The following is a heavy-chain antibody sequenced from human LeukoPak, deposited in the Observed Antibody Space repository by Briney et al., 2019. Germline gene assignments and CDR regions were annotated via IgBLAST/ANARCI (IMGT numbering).Heavy chain of an antibody. CDR1: GFTFSSYG. J-gene: IGHJ5*02. CDR3: ARDVGYCSGGSCYSWFDP. Sequence: GGSLRLSCAASGFTFSSYGMHWARQAPGKGLEWVAVIWYDGSNKYYADSVKGRFTISRDNSKNTLHLQMNSLRAEDTAVYYCARDVGYCSGGSCYSWFDPWGQGTLVTVSS. D-gene: IGHD2-15*01. V-gene: IGHV3-33*08. CDR2: IWYDGSNK.